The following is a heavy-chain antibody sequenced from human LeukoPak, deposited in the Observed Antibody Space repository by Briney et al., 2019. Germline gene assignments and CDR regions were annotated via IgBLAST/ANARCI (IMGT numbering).Heavy chain of an antibody. CDR1: GGSISISNW. Sequence: SETLSHTCAVSGGSISISNWWSWVRQPPGKGLEWIGEIYHSGSTNYNPSLKSRVTISVDKSKNQFSLKLSSVTAADTAVYYCASRLYDSARNFDYWGQGALVTVSS. D-gene: IGHD3-22*01. CDR2: IYHSGST. J-gene: IGHJ4*02. V-gene: IGHV4-4*02. CDR3: ASRLYDSARNFDY.